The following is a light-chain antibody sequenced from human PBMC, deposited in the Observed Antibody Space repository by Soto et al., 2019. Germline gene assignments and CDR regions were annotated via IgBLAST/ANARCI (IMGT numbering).Light chain of an antibody. Sequence: QSVLTQPASVSGSPGQSITISCTGTSSDVGGYNYVSWYQQHPGKAPKLMIYDVSNRPSGVSNRFSGSKSGNTASLTISGLQAEDEADYYCSSYTSIDTRVFGTGTKLTVL. CDR2: DVS. CDR1: SSDVGGYNY. CDR3: SSYTSIDTRV. V-gene: IGLV2-14*01. J-gene: IGLJ1*01.